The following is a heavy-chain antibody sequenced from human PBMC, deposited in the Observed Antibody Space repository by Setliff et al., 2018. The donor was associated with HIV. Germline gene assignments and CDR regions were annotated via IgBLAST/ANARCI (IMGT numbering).Heavy chain of an antibody. V-gene: IGHV3-21*01. D-gene: IGHD3-10*01. Sequence: GGSLRLSCSASGFLFNRYSLNWVRQVPGRGPEWVASISNSSRYYWVKARHGDSVRGRFTISGDYAKNSVYLQMNSLRVEDSAVYYCAREVLRGGDDAFGLWGRGTVVTVSS. CDR1: GFLFNRYS. CDR3: AREVLRGGDDAFGL. CDR2: ISNSSRYY. J-gene: IGHJ3*01.